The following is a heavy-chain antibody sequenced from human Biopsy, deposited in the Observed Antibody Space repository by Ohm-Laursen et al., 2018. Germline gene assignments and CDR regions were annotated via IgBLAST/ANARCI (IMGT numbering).Heavy chain of an antibody. Sequence: SLRLSCTVPGFTISDNHISCIRQSPVNGLQCFSLIYSDGNTYYADSVNCRFTISRYIPRNTLYLQMNSLRAEDTAVYYGARGPGKLWSGYYTWGQGTTVTVSS. CDR1: GFTISDNH. CDR3: ARGPGKLWSGYYT. D-gene: IGHD3-3*01. CDR2: IYSDGNT. J-gene: IGHJ6*02. V-gene: IGHV3-53*01.